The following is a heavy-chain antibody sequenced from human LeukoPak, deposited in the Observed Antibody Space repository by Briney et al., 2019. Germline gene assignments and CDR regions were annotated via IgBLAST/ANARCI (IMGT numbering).Heavy chain of an antibody. CDR2: IYSSGGT. CDR1: GFTVSDNY. J-gene: IGHJ5*02. V-gene: IGHV3-53*01. CDR3: ASEFST. Sequence: GGSLRLSCAASGFTVSDNYMSWVRQAPGKGLEWVSVIYSSGGTYYADSVKGRFTISRDNSENTLYLQMNSLRADDTAVYYCASEFSTWGQGTLVTVSS. D-gene: IGHD3-3*01.